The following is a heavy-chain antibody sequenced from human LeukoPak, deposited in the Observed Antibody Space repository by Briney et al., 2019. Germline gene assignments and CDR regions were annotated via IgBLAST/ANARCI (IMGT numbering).Heavy chain of an antibody. V-gene: IGHV1-46*01. CDR3: ARSNYCTNGVCLSSWLFDY. Sequence: ASVKVSCKASGYTFTSYYMHWVRQAPGQGLEWMGIINPSGGSTSYAQKFQGRVTMTRDMSTSTVYMELSSLRSEDTAVYYCARSNYCTNGVCLSSWLFDYWGQGTLVTVSS. D-gene: IGHD2-8*01. CDR1: GYTFTSYY. CDR2: INPSGGST. J-gene: IGHJ4*02.